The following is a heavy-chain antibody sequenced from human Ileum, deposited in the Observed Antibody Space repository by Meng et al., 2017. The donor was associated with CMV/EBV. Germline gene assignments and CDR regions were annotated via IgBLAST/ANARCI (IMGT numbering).Heavy chain of an antibody. D-gene: IGHD5-18*01. Sequence: SETLSLTCAVHGGSFSGYYWSWLRQAPGKGLEWIGEITHGGATNYNPSLKSRLAMSVDTSANQFFLRLISVTAADTAVYYCVTGGVDTSHCCMDVWGQGTTVTVSS. V-gene: IGHV4-34*01. J-gene: IGHJ6*02. CDR1: GGSFSGYY. CDR3: VTGGVDTSHCCMDV. CDR2: ITHGGAT.